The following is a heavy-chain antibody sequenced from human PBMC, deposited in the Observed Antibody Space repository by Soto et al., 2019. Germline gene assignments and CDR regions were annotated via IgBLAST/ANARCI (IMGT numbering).Heavy chain of an antibody. V-gene: IGHV3-33*01. CDR3: ARDLSGPLDY. CDR2: TRNDGTNK. Sequence: PGGCRRLSCATAGFTFSNYGMHWVRLAPGKGLEWVAVTRNDGTNKYYAASVKGRCTISRDNSKNTVHLQMNSLRGEDTAVYYCARDLSGPLDYWGQGSLVTVSS. CDR1: GFTFSNYG. J-gene: IGHJ4*02.